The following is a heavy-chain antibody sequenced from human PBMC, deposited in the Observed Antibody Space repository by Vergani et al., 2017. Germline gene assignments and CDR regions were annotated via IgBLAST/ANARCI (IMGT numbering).Heavy chain of an antibody. J-gene: IGHJ6*02. CDR1: GGSFNTYY. Sequence: QVQLEESGPGLVKPSETLSLTCTVSGGSFNTYYWSWIRQSPGQGLEWIGYIYSTGSTNYNPSLNSRVPMSVDTSKNQFSLKLRSVTAADTAVYFCARVMYRDEAATGYRLEGMDIWGQGTTVTISS. V-gene: IGHV4-59*13. CDR3: ARVMYRDEAATGYRLEGMDI. D-gene: IGHD3-9*01. CDR2: IYSTGST.